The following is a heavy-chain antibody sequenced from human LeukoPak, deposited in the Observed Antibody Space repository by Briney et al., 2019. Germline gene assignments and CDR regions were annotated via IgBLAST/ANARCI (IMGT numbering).Heavy chain of an antibody. D-gene: IGHD7-27*01. CDR1: GFTFSPYS. Sequence: GSLRLSCAASGFTFSPYSMNWVRQAPGKGLEWVSSISGSSNYIYYGDSVKGRFTISRDNSKDTLYLQMNSLRAEDTAVYYCAKTGAGYYYMDVWGKGTTVTVSS. J-gene: IGHJ6*03. V-gene: IGHV3-21*04. CDR3: AKTGAGYYYMDV. CDR2: ISGSSNYI.